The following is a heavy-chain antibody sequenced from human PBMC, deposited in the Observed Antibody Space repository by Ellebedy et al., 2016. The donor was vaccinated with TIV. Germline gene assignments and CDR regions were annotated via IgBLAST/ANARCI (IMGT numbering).Heavy chain of an antibody. D-gene: IGHD3-10*01. Sequence: GESLKISCAASGFTFSSYSMHWVRQAPGKGLEWVSYIGSTITTIYYADSVKGRFTISRDNAKNSLYLQMNSLRAEDTAVYYCARGGGSRLSHSFDIWGQGTMVTVSS. J-gene: IGHJ3*02. CDR2: IGSTITTI. CDR1: GFTFSSYS. CDR3: ARGGGSRLSHSFDI. V-gene: IGHV3-48*04.